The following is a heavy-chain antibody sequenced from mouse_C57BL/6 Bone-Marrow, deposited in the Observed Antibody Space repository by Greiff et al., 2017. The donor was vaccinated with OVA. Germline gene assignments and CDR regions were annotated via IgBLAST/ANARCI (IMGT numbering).Heavy chain of an antibody. Sequence: QVQLKESGPGLVQPSQSLSITCTVSGFSLTSYGVHWVRQSPGKGLEWLGVIWGGGSTDYNAAFISRLSISKDNSKSQVFFKMNSLQADDTAIYYCARRGGLRRWAWFAYWGQGTLVTVSA. CDR3: ARRGGLRRWAWFAY. J-gene: IGHJ3*01. CDR2: IWGGGST. V-gene: IGHV2-2*01. D-gene: IGHD2-4*01. CDR1: GFSLTSYG.